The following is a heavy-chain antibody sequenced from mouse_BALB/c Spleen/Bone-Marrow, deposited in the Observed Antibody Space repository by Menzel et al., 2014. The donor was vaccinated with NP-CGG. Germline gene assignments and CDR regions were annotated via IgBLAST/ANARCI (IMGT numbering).Heavy chain of an antibody. V-gene: IGHV1-62-2*01. CDR1: GYTFTVYI. Sequence: QVQLQQSGAELVKPGASVKLSCKASGYTFTVYIIHWVKQRSGQGLEWIGWFYPGSGSIKYNEKFKDKATLTADKSSSTVYMELSRLTSEDSAVYFCARHEDYGSSYYYAMDYWGQGTSVTVSS. CDR2: FYPGSGSI. CDR3: ARHEDYGSSYYYAMDY. J-gene: IGHJ4*01. D-gene: IGHD1-1*01.